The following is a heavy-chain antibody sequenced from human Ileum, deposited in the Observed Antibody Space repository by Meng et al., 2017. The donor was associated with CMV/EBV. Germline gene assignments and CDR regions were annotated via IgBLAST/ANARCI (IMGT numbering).Heavy chain of an antibody. Sequence: QVQRVQFGAGVKKPGASVKVSCKASGYTFTGYYMHWVRQAPGQGLEWMGWINPNSGGTNYAQKFQGRVTMTRDTSISTAYMELSRLRSDDTAVYYCARGLWFGELGFDYWGQGTLVTVSS. CDR1: GYTFTGYY. J-gene: IGHJ4*02. D-gene: IGHD3-10*01. CDR2: INPNSGGT. CDR3: ARGLWFGELGFDY. V-gene: IGHV1-2*02.